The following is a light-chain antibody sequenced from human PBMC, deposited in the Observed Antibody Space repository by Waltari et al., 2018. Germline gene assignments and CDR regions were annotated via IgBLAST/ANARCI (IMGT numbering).Light chain of an antibody. Sequence: DIQMTQSPSTLSASIGDRVTISCRASQSIADWLAWYQQKPGQPPKLLIHKASTLQGGVPSRFSGSGSGTEFTLTITSLQPDDSATYYCQQYSRFSTFGQETKVVIK. J-gene: IGKJ1*01. CDR3: QQYSRFST. CDR1: QSIADW. V-gene: IGKV1-5*03. CDR2: KAS.